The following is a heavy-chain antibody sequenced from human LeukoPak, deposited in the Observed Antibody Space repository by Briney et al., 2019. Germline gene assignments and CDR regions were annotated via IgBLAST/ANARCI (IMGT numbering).Heavy chain of an antibody. J-gene: IGHJ2*01. V-gene: IGHV6-1*01. D-gene: IGHD3-10*01. CDR1: GDSVSSNSAA. Sequence: SQTLSLTFAISGDSVSSNSAAWNWIRQSPSRGLEWLGRTYYRSKWYNDYAVSVKSRITINPDTSKNQFSLQLNSVTPEDTAVYYCAREGRVDYYGSGSYYKGFDLWGRGTLVTVSS. CDR2: TYYRSKWYN. CDR3: AREGRVDYYGSGSYYKGFDL.